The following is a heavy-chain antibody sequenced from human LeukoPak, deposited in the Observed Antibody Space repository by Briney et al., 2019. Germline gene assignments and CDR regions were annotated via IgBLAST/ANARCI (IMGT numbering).Heavy chain of an antibody. Sequence: PSETLSLTCAVSGGSFTTTDFDWAWIRQPPGQGFEWIATISSSGKAYYYPSLMSRVTISVDTSKNQFSLDVTSVTAADTGLFYCARFKGGTGFDYWGRGILVIVS. CDR1: GGSFTTTDFD. CDR3: ARFKGGTGFDY. D-gene: IGHD1-26*01. J-gene: IGHJ4*02. CDR2: ISSSGKA. V-gene: IGHV4-39*01.